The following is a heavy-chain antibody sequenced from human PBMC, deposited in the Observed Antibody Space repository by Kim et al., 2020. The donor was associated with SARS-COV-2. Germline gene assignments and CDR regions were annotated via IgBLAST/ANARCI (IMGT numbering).Heavy chain of an antibody. J-gene: IGHJ4*02. CDR2: IYYSGST. CDR1: GGSISSSSYY. D-gene: IGHD1-26*01. V-gene: IGHV4-39*07. CDR3: ARDLGGIVGAINFDY. Sequence: SETLSLTCTVSGGSISSSSYYWGWIRQPPGKGLEWIGSIYYSGSTYYNPSLKSRVTISVDTSKNQFSLKLSSVTAADTAVYYCARDLGGIVGAINFDYWGQGTLVTVSS.